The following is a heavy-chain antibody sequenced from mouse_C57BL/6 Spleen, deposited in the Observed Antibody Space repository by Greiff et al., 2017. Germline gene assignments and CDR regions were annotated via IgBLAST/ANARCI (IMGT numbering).Heavy chain of an antibody. J-gene: IGHJ2*01. V-gene: IGHV1-64*01. CDR1: GYTFTSYW. Sequence: VQLKQSGAELVKPGASVKLSCKASGYTFTSYWMPWVKQRPGQGLEWIGMIHPNSGSTNYNEKFKSKATLTVDKSSSTAYMQLSSLTSEDSAVYYCARGSGGYVDYWGQGTTLTVSS. CDR2: IHPNSGST. CDR3: ARGSGGYVDY.